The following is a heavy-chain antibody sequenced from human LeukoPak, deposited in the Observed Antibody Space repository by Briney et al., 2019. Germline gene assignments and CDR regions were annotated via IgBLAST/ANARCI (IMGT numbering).Heavy chain of an antibody. CDR3: ARDIEDIVVVPAAQYVYNWFDP. CDR1: GYTFTSYG. CDR2: ISAYNGNT. V-gene: IGHV1-18*01. Sequence: GASVTVSCKASGYTFTSYGISWVRQAPGQGLEWMGWISAYNGNTNYAQKLQGRVTMTIDTSTSTAYMELRSLRSDDTAVYYCARDIEDIVVVPAAQYVYNWFDPWGQGTLVTVSS. J-gene: IGHJ5*02. D-gene: IGHD2-2*01.